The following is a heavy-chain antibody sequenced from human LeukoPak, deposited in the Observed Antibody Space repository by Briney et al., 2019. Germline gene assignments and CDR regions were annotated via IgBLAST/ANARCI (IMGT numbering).Heavy chain of an antibody. CDR3: ARGSRHRAAAGLLGGLVPSQGGLSE. V-gene: IGHV3-7*01. J-gene: IGHJ4*02. CDR1: GFTFRTYW. D-gene: IGHD6-13*01. Sequence: GGSLRLSCAASGFTFRTYWMSWARQAPGKGLEWVANIKQDGNEKYYVDSVKGRFTISRDNAKNSLDLQMNSLRAEDTAVYYCARGSRHRAAAGLLGGLVPSQGGLSEWGQGTLVTVSS. CDR2: IKQDGNEK.